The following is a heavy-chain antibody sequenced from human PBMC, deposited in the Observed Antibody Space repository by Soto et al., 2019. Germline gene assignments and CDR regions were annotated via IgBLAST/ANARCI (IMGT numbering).Heavy chain of an antibody. V-gene: IGHV3-74*01. J-gene: IGHJ6*02. D-gene: IGHD6-19*01. Sequence: GGSLRLSCAASGFTFSSYWMHWVRQAPGKGLVWVSRINSDGSSTSHADSVKGRFTISRDNAKNTLYLQMNSLRAEDTAVYYCARALKIAVAGPGSYYFYGMDVWGQGTTVTVSS. CDR3: ARALKIAVAGPGSYYFYGMDV. CDR2: INSDGSST. CDR1: GFTFSSYW.